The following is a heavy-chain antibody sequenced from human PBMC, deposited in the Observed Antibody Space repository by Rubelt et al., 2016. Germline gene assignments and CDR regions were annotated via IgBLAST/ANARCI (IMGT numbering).Heavy chain of an antibody. CDR2: INKSGNT. J-gene: IGHJ4*02. D-gene: IGHD4-17*01. CDR3: ARDWNGDHVSEL. CDR1: GGSFSNYY. Sequence: QVQLQQWGAGLFRPSQTLSLTCGVYGGSFSNYYWTWIRQPPGKGLEWMGDINKSGNTDYNPSLKRRGTISVDTSKNQFSLRLSSVTAADTSVYYCARDWNGDHVSELWGQGTLVTVSS. V-gene: IGHV4-34*01.